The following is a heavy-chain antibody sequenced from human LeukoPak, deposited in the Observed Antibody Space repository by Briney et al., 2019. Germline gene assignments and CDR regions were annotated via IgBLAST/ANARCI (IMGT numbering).Heavy chain of an antibody. CDR1: GFTFSNYA. Sequence: PGGSLRLSCAASGFTFSNYAIHWVRQTPGKGLEWVAVITNDGGKKYYADSVKGRFTVSRDNSKSTLYLQMNSLRAEDTAVYYCARPGKNSSGWLGLLDWGQGTLVTVSS. CDR2: ITNDGGKK. D-gene: IGHD6-19*01. J-gene: IGHJ4*02. CDR3: ARPGKNSSGWLGLLD. V-gene: IGHV3-30-3*01.